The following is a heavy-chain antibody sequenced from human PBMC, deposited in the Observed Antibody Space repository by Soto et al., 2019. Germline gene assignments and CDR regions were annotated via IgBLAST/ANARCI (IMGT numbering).Heavy chain of an antibody. CDR2: ISAYNGNT. Sequence: QVQLVQSGAEVKKPGASVKVSCKASGYTFTSYGISWVRQAPGQGLEWMGWISAYNGNTNYAQKLQGRVTMTTDTSPSTAYMELRSLRYDDTAVYYCARSDSSGSHDADFDYWGQGTLVTVSS. J-gene: IGHJ4*02. CDR3: ARSDSSGSHDADFDY. V-gene: IGHV1-18*01. D-gene: IGHD3-22*01. CDR1: GYTFTSYG.